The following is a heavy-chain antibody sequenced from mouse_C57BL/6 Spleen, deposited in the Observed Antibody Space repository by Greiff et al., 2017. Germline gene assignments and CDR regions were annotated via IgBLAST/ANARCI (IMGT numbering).Heavy chain of an antibody. CDR2: ITHSGET. CDR1: GFPITSGYY. J-gene: IGHJ3*01. V-gene: IGHV12-3*01. Sequence: VQLQQSGPGLVKPSQSLFLTCSITGFPITSGYYWIWIRQSPGKPLEWMGYITHSGETFYNPSLQSPISITRETSKNQFFLQLNSVTTEDTAMYYCAGDPRVYYLFAYWGQGTLVTVSA. CDR3: AGDPRVYYLFAY. D-gene: IGHD1-1*01.